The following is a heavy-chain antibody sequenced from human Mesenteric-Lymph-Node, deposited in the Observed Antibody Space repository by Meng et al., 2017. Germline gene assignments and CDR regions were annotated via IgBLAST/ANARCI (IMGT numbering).Heavy chain of an antibody. CDR1: GGSISSYY. V-gene: IGHV4-4*07. Sequence: GSLRLSCTVSGGSISSYYWSWIRQPAGKGLEWIGRIYTSGSTNYNPSLKSRVTMSVDTSKNQFSLKLSSVTAADTAVYYCARGLGKTPLYDYWGQGTLVTVSS. J-gene: IGHJ4*02. D-gene: IGHD7-27*01. CDR3: ARGLGKTPLYDY. CDR2: IYTSGST.